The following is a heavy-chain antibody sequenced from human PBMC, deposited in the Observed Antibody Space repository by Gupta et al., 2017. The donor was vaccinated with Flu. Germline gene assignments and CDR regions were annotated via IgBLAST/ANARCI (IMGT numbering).Heavy chain of an antibody. Sequence: AAWNWIRQSPSRGLEWLGRTYYRSKWYNDYGISVKSRITINPDTSKNQFSLQLKSVTPEDTAVYDCARAKCPGGSCYWNDYWGQGTLVTVSS. CDR1: AA. CDR3: ARAKCPGGSCYWNDY. CDR2: TYYRSKWYN. D-gene: IGHD2-15*01. J-gene: IGHJ4*02. V-gene: IGHV6-1*01.